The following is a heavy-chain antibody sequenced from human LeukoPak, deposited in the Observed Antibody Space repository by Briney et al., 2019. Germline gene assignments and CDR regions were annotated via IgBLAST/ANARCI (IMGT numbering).Heavy chain of an antibody. D-gene: IGHD6-19*01. J-gene: IGHJ4*02. Sequence: GGSLRLSCAASGFTFDDYAMHWVRQAPGKGLEWVSGISWNSGSIGYADSVKGRFTISRDNAKNSLYLQMNSLRAEDTALYYCAKDDSSGWSPGADWGQGTLVTVSS. CDR3: AKDDSSGWSPGAD. CDR1: GFTFDDYA. CDR2: ISWNSGSI. V-gene: IGHV3-9*01.